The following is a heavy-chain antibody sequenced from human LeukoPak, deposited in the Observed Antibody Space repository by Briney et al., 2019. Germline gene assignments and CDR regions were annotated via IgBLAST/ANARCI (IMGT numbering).Heavy chain of an antibody. Sequence: GGSLGLSCAASGFTFDDYAMHWFRQAPGKGLEWVSLISGDGGSTYYADSVKGRFTISRDNSKNSLYLQMNSLRTEDTALYYCAKDYPQYYDRRGYFDYWGQGTLVTVSS. D-gene: IGHD3-22*01. CDR2: ISGDGGST. CDR3: AKDYPQYYDRRGYFDY. J-gene: IGHJ4*02. V-gene: IGHV3-43*02. CDR1: GFTFDDYA.